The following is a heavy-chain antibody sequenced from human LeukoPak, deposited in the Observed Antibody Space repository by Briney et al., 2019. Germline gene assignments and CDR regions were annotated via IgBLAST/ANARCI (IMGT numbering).Heavy chain of an antibody. CDR2: ISYDGSNK. J-gene: IGHJ4*02. CDR1: GFTFSSYA. CDR3: ARDQVWSFGQWQGFYFDY. D-gene: IGHD6-19*01. Sequence: GGSLRLSCAASGFTFSSYAMHWVRQAPGKGLEWVAVISYDGSNKYYADSVKGRFTISRDNSKNTLYLQMNSLRAEDTAVYYCARDQVWSFGQWQGFYFDYWGQGTLVTVSS. V-gene: IGHV3-30*04.